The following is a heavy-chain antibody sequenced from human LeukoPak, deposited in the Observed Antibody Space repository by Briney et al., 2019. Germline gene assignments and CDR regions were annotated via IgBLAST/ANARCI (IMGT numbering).Heavy chain of an antibody. CDR2: IIPIFGTA. J-gene: IGHJ6*04. D-gene: IGHD6-19*01. CDR1: GGTFSSYA. CDR3: ARGLSGPADGMDV. Sequence: ASVKVSCKASGGTFSSYAISWGRQAPGQGLEWMGGIIPIFGTANYAQKFQGRVTITADKSTSTAYMELSSLRSEDTAVYYCARGLSGPADGMDVWGKGTTVTVSS. V-gene: IGHV1-69*06.